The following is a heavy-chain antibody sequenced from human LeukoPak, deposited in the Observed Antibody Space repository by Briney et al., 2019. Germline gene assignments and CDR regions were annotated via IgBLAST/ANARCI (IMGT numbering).Heavy chain of an antibody. CDR1: GYTFTSYG. CDR3: TRGPVRSSVALFDY. J-gene: IGHJ4*02. D-gene: IGHD3-3*01. Sequence: ASVKVSCKASGYTFTSYGISWVRQAPGQGLEWKGWISAYNGNTNYAQKLQGRVTMTTDTSTSTAYMELRSLRSDDTAVYYCTRGPVRSSVALFDYWGQGTLVTVSS. CDR2: ISAYNGNT. V-gene: IGHV1-18*01.